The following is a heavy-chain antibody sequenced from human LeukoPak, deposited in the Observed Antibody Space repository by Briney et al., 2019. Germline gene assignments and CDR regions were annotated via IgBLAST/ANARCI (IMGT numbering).Heavy chain of an antibody. CDR3: ASLTGSTGYGNF. CDR2: VHPDTGVT. J-gene: IGHJ4*02. Sequence: VAPVKVSCKASGYSFTDYYVQWVRQAPGQGLGWMGSVHPDTGVTNYAQKFHGRVTMIRDTSINTAYMILNSLTSDDTAVYYCASLTGSTGYGNFWGQGTLVTVSS. D-gene: IGHD3-9*01. CDR1: GYSFTDYY. V-gene: IGHV1-2*02.